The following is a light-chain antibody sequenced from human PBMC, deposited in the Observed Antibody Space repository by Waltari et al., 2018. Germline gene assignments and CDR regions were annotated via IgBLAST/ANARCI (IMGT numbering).Light chain of an antibody. Sequence: EVVLTQSPATLSLSPGDRATLSCRASQSVSTYLAWYQQKPGQAPRRLIFDASNRATGIPARFSGSGSGTDFSLTISSLEPEDFAVYYCQQRRKWRTFGQGTKLEI. CDR3: QQRRKWRT. CDR2: DAS. V-gene: IGKV3-11*01. J-gene: IGKJ2*01. CDR1: QSVSTY.